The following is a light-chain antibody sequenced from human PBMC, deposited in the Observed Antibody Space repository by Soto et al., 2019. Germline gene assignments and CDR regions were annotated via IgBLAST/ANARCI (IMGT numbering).Light chain of an antibody. CDR3: GTWESSLSGEV. CDR1: NSNVGNNP. CDR2: DNY. Sequence: QSWLTQPPPVSAAPAQKVTTYCPGGNSNVGNNPVSWYQQLPRTAPKLLIYDNYKRPSGIPDRFSGSKSGSSATLAITALQTGDEADYYCGTWESSLSGEVFGTGTKVTVL. V-gene: IGLV1-51*01. J-gene: IGLJ1*01.